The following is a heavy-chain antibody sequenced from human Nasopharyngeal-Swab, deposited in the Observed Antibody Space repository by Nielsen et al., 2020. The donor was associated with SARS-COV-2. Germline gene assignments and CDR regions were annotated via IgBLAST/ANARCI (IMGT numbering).Heavy chain of an antibody. D-gene: IGHD6-13*01. V-gene: IGHV1-46*01. CDR1: GYTFTSYY. CDR3: ARERYLIPSAAGKDY. J-gene: IGHJ4*02. CDR2: INPIGGSP. Sequence: ASVKVSCKASGYTFTSYYMPWVRQAPGHGLEWMGRINPIGGSPSYAQKFQGRVTMTRHTSTSTAYMELSSLRSEDTAVYYCARERYLIPSAAGKDYWGQRTLVTVSS.